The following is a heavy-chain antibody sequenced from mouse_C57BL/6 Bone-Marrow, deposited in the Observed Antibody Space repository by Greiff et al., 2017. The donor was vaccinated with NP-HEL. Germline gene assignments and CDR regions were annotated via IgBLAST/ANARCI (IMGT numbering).Heavy chain of an antibody. CDR2: INPYNGGT. V-gene: IGHV1-19*01. CDR1: GYTFTDYY. D-gene: IGHD2-2*01. CDR3: ARRGGGYDYFDY. J-gene: IGHJ2*01. Sequence: EVQLQQSGPVLVKPGASVKMSCKASGYTFTDYYMNWVKQSHGKSLEWIGVINPYNGGTSYNQKFKGKATLTVDKSSSTAYMELNSLTSEDSAVYYCARRGGGYDYFDYWGQGTTLTVSS.